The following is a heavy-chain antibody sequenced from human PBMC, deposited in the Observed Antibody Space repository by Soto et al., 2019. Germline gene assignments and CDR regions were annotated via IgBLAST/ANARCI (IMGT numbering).Heavy chain of an antibody. CDR2: INHSGST. CDR1: GGSFSGYY. V-gene: IGHV4-34*01. J-gene: IGHJ4*02. Sequence: QVQLQQWGAGLLKPSETLSLTCAVYGGSFSGYYWSWIRQPPGKGLEWIGEINHSGSTNYNPSLKSRVTISVDTSKNQFSLKLSSVTAADTAVYYCARGGPGFWSGYYTNWGQGTLVTVSS. CDR3: ARGGPGFWSGYYTN. D-gene: IGHD3-3*01.